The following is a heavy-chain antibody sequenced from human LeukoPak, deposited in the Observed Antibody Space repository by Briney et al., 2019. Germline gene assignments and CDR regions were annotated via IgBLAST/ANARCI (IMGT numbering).Heavy chain of an antibody. D-gene: IGHD2-21*02. CDR2: LYIAGTT. CDR3: AKDAGWTATHGFDI. V-gene: IGHV3-66*01. J-gene: IGHJ3*02. CDR1: GFTVSSSY. Sequence: GGSLRLSCAASGFTVSSSYMSWVRQAPGKGLEWVSVLYIAGTTNYADSVRGRFTISRDNSKNTLYLQMNSLRAEDTAVYYCAKDAGWTATHGFDIWGQGTMVTVSS.